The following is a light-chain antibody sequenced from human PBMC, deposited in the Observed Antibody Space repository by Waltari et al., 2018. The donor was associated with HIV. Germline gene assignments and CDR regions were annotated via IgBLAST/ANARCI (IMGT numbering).Light chain of an antibody. Sequence: QSALTPPPSASGSPGHSAPIPCPGTSRHGGGYNYVSWYQQHPGKAPKLMIYEVSKRPSGVPDRFSGSKSGNTASLTVSGLQAEDEADYYCSSSRVFGGGTKLTVL. CDR3: SSSRV. CDR1: SRHGGGYNY. V-gene: IGLV2-8*01. CDR2: EVS. J-gene: IGLJ3*02.